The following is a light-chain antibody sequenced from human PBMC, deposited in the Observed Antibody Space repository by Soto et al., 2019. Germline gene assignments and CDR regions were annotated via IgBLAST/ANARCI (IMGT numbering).Light chain of an antibody. Sequence: EIVMTQSPATLSVSPGERATLSCRASQSVRSNLAWYQQKPGQAPRLLIYGASTRATGIPGRFSGSGSGTEFALTISSLQSEDLAIYYCQQYNSGSSITFGQGTRLEIK. CDR1: QSVRSN. J-gene: IGKJ5*01. V-gene: IGKV3-15*01. CDR3: QQYNSGSSIT. CDR2: GAS.